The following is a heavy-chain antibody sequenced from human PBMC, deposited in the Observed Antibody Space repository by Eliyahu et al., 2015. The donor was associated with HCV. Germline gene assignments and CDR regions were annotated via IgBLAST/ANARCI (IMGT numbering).Heavy chain of an antibody. CDR3: ATLPLMTTALLSQTPNAFDI. Sequence: LEWMGGFDREDGKTIYAQKFQGRVTMTEDTSTDTVYMELSSLRPEDTAVYYCATLPLMTTALLSQTPNAFDIWGQGTMVTVSS. D-gene: IGHD4-11*01. CDR2: FDREDGKT. V-gene: IGHV1-24*01. J-gene: IGHJ3*02.